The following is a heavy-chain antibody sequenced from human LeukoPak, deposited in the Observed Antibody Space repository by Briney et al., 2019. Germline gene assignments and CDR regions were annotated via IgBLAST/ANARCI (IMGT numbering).Heavy chain of an antibody. J-gene: IGHJ5*02. CDR1: GGSISSYY. D-gene: IGHD6-13*01. CDR2: IYTSGST. Sequence: SETLSLTCTVSGGSISSYYWSWIRQPAGKGLEWIGRIYTSGSTNYNPSLKSRVTMSVDTSKNQFSLKLSSVTAADTAVYYCARDLGSSWYYPPNWFDPWGQGTLVTVSS. CDR3: ARDLGSSWYYPPNWFDP. V-gene: IGHV4-4*07.